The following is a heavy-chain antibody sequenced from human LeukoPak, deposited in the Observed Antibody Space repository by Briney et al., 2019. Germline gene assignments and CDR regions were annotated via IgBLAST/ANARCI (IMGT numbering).Heavy chain of an antibody. D-gene: IGHD3-22*01. V-gene: IGHV3-30*02. CDR2: IRYVDSNT. Sequence: GASLRLSWAAAGFTFSSYGMHWVRQAPGKGLEWEALIRYVDSNTTYADSVKGRFTISRDNSKNTLDLQMNSLRAENTAVYYCAKFGTNYFDSSGYYQTNYYYYFMDVRGKGTTVTVSS. J-gene: IGHJ6*03. CDR3: AKFGTNYFDSSGYYQTNYYYYFMDV. CDR1: GFTFSSYG.